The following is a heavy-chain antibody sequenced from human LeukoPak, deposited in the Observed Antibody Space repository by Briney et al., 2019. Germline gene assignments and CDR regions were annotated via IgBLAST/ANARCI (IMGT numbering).Heavy chain of an antibody. Sequence: SETLSLTCAVYGGSFSGYYWSWTRQPPGKGLEWIGEINHSGSTNYNPSLKSRVTISVDTSKNQFSLKLSSVTAADTAVYYCARHAGDLDYWGQGTLVTVSS. CDR2: INHSGST. J-gene: IGHJ4*02. D-gene: IGHD3-10*01. CDR3: ARHAGDLDY. CDR1: GGSFSGYY. V-gene: IGHV4-34*01.